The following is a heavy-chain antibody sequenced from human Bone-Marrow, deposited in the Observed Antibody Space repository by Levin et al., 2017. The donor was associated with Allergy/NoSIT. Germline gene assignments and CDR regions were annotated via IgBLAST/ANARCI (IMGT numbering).Heavy chain of an antibody. V-gene: IGHV3-21*01. J-gene: IGHJ6*02. D-gene: IGHD1/OR15-1a*01. CDR3: ARPYAPNKYYFGMDV. CDR2: ISSRSTYT. Sequence: GGSLRLSCAASGFTFSSFDMNWVRQAPGKGLEWVSCISSRSTYTYYADSVKGRFTISRDNARQSLYLQLDSLIAEDTAVYYCARPYAPNKYYFGMDVWGQGTTVTVSS. CDR1: GFTFSSFD.